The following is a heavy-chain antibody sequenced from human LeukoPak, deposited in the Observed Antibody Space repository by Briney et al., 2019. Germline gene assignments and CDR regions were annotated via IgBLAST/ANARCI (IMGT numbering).Heavy chain of an antibody. CDR2: ISSSGSTI. CDR3: ARVNYGYYYYYYMDV. CDR1: GFTFSSYE. D-gene: IGHD4-17*01. J-gene: IGHJ6*03. Sequence: PGGSLRLSCAASGFTFSSYEMNWVRQAPGKRLEWVSYISSSGSTIYYADSVKGRLTISRDNDKNSLYLQMNSLRAEDTAVYYCARVNYGYYYYYYMDVWGKGTTVTVSS. V-gene: IGHV3-48*03.